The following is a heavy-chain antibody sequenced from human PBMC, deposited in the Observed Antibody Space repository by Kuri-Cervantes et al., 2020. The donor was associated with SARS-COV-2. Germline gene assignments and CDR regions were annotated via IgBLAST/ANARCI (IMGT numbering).Heavy chain of an antibody. D-gene: IGHD3-16*02. V-gene: IGHV4-34*01. Sequence: ESLKISCDVLGGPLIGYYWNWVRRPPGKGLEWIGYIYYSGSTNYNPSLTSRVTMSVDTSKNQFSLKLSSVTAADTAVYYCARGLGPLYYDYLWGSYRYSIWFDSWGQGTLVTVSS. CDR2: IYYSGST. J-gene: IGHJ5*01. CDR1: GGPLIGYY. CDR3: ARGLGPLYYDYLWGSYRYSIWFDS.